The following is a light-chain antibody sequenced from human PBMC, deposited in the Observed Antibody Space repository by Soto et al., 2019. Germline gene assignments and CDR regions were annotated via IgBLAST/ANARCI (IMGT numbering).Light chain of an antibody. J-gene: IGLJ2*01. Sequence: NFMLTQPHSVSESPGKTVTISCTRSSGSIASNYVQWYQQRPGSAPTTVIYEDNQRSSGVPDRFSGSIDSSSNSASLTISGLKTEDEADYYCQSYDSSNLVFGGGTKLTVL. CDR1: SGSIASNY. CDR3: QSYDSSNLV. CDR2: EDN. V-gene: IGLV6-57*04.